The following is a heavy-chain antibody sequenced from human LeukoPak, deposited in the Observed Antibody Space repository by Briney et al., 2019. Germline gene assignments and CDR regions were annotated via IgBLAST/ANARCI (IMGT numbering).Heavy chain of an antibody. V-gene: IGHV3-43*02. CDR2: ISGDGGST. J-gene: IGHJ1*01. CDR1: GFTFDNYA. CDR3: ARDSQELFQH. Sequence: GGSLRLSCAASGFTFDNYAIHWVRRAPGKGLEWVSLISGDGGSTYYADSMQGRFTISRDNSKNSLYLQMNSLRTEDTALYYCARDSQELFQHWGQGTLVTVSS. D-gene: IGHD1-7*01.